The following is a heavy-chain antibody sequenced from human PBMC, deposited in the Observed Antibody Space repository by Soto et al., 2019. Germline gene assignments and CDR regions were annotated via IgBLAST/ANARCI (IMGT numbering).Heavy chain of an antibody. D-gene: IGHD2-2*01. CDR3: ARTNIVVVPAAGYYYYMDV. J-gene: IGHJ6*03. V-gene: IGHV4-31*03. CDR2: IYYSGST. CDR1: GGSISSGGYY. Sequence: SETLSLTCTVSGGSISSGGYYWSWIRQHPGKGLEWIGYIYYSGSTYYNPSLKSRVTISVDTSKNQFSLKLSSVTAADTAVYYCARTNIVVVPAAGYYYYMDVWGKGTTVTVSS.